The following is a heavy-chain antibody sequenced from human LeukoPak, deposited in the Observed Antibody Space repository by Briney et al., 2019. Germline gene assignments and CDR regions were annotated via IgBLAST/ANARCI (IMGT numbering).Heavy chain of an antibody. CDR1: GFTFSNYA. V-gene: IGHV3-30-3*01. CDR2: ISYDGNRK. D-gene: IGHD5-24*01. CDR3: ARVEMATISPDY. J-gene: IGHJ4*02. Sequence: GGSLRLSCAASGFTFSNYAMHWVRQAPGKGLEWLAVISYDGNRKDFADSVKGRFTVSRDNSKNTLYLQMSSLRAEDTAVYYCARVEMATISPDYWGQGTLVTVSS.